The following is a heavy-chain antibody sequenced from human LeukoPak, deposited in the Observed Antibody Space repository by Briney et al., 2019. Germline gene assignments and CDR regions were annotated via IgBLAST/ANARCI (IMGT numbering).Heavy chain of an antibody. Sequence: SETLSLTCTVSGGSISSYHWSWIRQPPGKGLEWIGYIYTSGSTNYNPSLKSRVTISVDTSKNQFSLKLSSVTAADTAVYYCARRHCSSTSCYFDYWGQGTLVTVSS. D-gene: IGHD2-2*01. CDR1: GGSISSYH. V-gene: IGHV4-4*09. CDR2: IYTSGST. J-gene: IGHJ4*02. CDR3: ARRHCSSTSCYFDY.